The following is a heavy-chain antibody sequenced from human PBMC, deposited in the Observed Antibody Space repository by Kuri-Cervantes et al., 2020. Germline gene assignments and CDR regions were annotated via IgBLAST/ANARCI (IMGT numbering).Heavy chain of an antibody. CDR2: ISSSGSTI. D-gene: IGHD1-7*01. Sequence: SCAASGFTFSDCYMSWIRQAPGKGLEWVSYISSSGSTIYYADSVKGRFTISRDNAKNSLYLQMNSLRAEDTAVYYCATAPLSGTTLSLFDYWGQGTLVTVSS. CDR3: ATAPLSGTTLSLFDY. V-gene: IGHV3-11*01. CDR1: GFTFSDCY. J-gene: IGHJ4*02.